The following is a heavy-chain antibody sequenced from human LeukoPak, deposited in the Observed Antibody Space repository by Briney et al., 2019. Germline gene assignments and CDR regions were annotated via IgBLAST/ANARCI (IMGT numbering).Heavy chain of an antibody. CDR2: ISRSSRHV. Sequence: KPGGSLRLSCAASGFTFSDYSMNWVRQAPGKGLEWVSSISRSSRHVYYGGSVNGRFTISRDNAKNSLFLQMNSLRAEDMAVYYCVRDFMGMGGTTAYLHHWGQGTLVTVSS. D-gene: IGHD1-1*01. V-gene: IGHV3-21*01. CDR3: VRDFMGMGGTTAYLHH. CDR1: GFTFSDYS. J-gene: IGHJ1*01.